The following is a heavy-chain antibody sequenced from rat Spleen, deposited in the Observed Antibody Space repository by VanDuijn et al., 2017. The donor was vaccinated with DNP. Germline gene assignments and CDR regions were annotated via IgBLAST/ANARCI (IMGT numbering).Heavy chain of an antibody. Sequence: EVQLVESGGGLVQPGRSMKLSCAASGFTFSNYYMAWVRQAPTKGLEWFEAISTGGGNTYYGDSVKGRFTISRDNAKSTLYLQMDSLRSEETATYYCAKAGGYSPWYFDYWGQGVMVTVSS. V-gene: IGHV5S11*01. CDR3: AKAGGYSPWYFDY. CDR1: GFTFSNYY. CDR2: ISTGGGNT. D-gene: IGHD1-11*01. J-gene: IGHJ2*01.